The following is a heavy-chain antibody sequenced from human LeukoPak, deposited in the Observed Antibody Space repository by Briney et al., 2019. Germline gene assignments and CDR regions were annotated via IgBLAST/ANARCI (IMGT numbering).Heavy chain of an antibody. CDR3: ATFYGDYEGWFDP. V-gene: IGHV4-39*07. J-gene: IGHJ5*02. D-gene: IGHD4-17*01. CDR1: GGSISSSSYY. Sequence: SETLSLTCTVSGGSISSSSYYWGWIRQPPGKGLEWIGSIYYSGSTYYNPSLKSRVTISVDTSKNQFSLKLSSVTAADTAVYYCATFYGDYEGWFDPWGQGTLVTVSS. CDR2: IYYSGST.